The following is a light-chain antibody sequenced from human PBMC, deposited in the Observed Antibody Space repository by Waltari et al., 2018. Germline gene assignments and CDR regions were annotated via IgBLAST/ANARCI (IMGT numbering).Light chain of an antibody. V-gene: IGLV3-19*01. CDR2: KKN. Sequence: SSELTQDPAVSVALGQTVRITCQGDSLRSHYPIWYQQKAGQAPILLLYKKNIRPSGVPGRFSGSTSGDSASLTISGAQAEEEADYYGHSREPTSNRVLFGGGTKLTVL. J-gene: IGLJ2*01. CDR1: SLRSHY. CDR3: HSREPTSNRVL.